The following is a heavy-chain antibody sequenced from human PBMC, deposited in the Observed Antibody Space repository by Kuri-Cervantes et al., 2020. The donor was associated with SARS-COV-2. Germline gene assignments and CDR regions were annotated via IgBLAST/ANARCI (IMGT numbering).Heavy chain of an antibody. J-gene: IGHJ3*02. Sequence: ESLKISCAASGFTFSSYAMHWVRQTPGKGLEWIGEINHSGSANYNPSLKSRVTISVDTSKNQFSLKLSSVTAADTAVYYCARASTTIYGVLIMLFSSNAFAIWGQGTLVTVSS. CDR1: GFTFSSYA. V-gene: IGHV4-34*01. D-gene: IGHD3-3*01. CDR3: ARASTTIYGVLIMLFSSNAFAI. CDR2: INHSGSA.